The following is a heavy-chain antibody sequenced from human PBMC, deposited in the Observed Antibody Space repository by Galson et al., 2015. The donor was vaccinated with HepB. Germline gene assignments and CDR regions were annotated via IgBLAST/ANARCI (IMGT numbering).Heavy chain of an antibody. CDR1: GFIFSTYA. Sequence: SLRLSCAASGFIFSTYAMTWVRQAPGKGLEWVSAIRGGDDATYYADSVKGRFTISRDISKSTLDLQMNNLRDEDTAVYYCAKGSPSGGGWYVDHWGQGTLVTVSS. CDR3: AKGSPSGGGWYVDH. CDR2: IRGGDDAT. D-gene: IGHD6-19*01. V-gene: IGHV3-23*01. J-gene: IGHJ4*02.